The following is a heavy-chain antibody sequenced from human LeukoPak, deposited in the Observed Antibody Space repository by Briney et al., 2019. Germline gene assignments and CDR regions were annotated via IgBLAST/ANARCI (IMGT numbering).Heavy chain of an antibody. Sequence: SETLSLTCTVSGGSISSYYRSWIRQPPGKGLEWIGYIYYSGSTNYNPSLKSRVTISVDTSKNQFSLKLSSVTAADTAVYYCARFPPGGYSYGQSGYWGQGTLVTVSS. D-gene: IGHD5-18*01. CDR1: GGSISSYY. CDR3: ARFPPGGYSYGQSGY. V-gene: IGHV4-59*08. CDR2: IYYSGST. J-gene: IGHJ4*02.